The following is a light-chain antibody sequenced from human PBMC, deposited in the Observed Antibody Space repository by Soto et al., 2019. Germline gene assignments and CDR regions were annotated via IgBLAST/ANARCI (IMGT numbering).Light chain of an antibody. V-gene: IGKV3-11*01. J-gene: IGKJ1*01. Sequence: DIVLTQSPATLSLSPGEKATLSCRASQSVRSYLVWYQQKPGQAPRLVMYEASTRATGIPARFSGGGSGTDFTLTIRSLEPEDSAVYYCQQCTDWPWTFGQGTKVEIK. CDR2: EAS. CDR1: QSVRSY. CDR3: QQCTDWPWT.